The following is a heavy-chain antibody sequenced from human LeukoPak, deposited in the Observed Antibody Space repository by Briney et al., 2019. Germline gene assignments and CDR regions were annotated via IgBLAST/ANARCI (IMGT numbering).Heavy chain of an antibody. CDR1: GFTFSSYS. D-gene: IGHD4-23*01. V-gene: IGHV3-21*01. J-gene: IGHJ4*02. Sequence: GGSLRLSCAASGFTFSSYSMNWVRQAPGKVLEWVSFISSSSSYIYYADSVKGRFTISRDNAKNSLYLQMNSLRAEDTAVYYCAREPEGGGNAIDYWGQGTLVTVSS. CDR3: AREPEGGGNAIDY. CDR2: ISSSSSYI.